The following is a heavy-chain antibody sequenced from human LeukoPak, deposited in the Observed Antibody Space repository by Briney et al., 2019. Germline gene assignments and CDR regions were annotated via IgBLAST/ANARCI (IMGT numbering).Heavy chain of an antibody. J-gene: IGHJ3*02. V-gene: IGHV4-31*03. D-gene: IGHD3-9*01. CDR2: IYYSGST. CDR3: ARFEEGDAFDI. CDR1: GGSISSGGYY. Sequence: SETLSLACTVSGGSISSGGYYWSWIRQHPGKGLEWIGYIYYSGSTYYNPSLKSRVTISVDTSKNQFSLKLSSVTAADTAVYYCARFEEGDAFDIWGQGTMVTVSS.